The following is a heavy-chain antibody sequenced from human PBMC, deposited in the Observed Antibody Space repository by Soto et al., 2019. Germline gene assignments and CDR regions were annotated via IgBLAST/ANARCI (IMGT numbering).Heavy chain of an antibody. CDR1: GFTFSSYA. V-gene: IGHV3-23*01. CDR3: ASGSSSWYRRFAY. D-gene: IGHD6-13*01. Sequence: EVQLLESGGGLVQPGGSLRLSCAASGFTFSSYAMSWVRQAPGKGLEWVSAISGSGGSTYYADSVKGRFTFSRDNSKDTLYLQMNSLRAEDTAVYYCASGSSSWYRRFAYWGQGTLVTVSA. J-gene: IGHJ4*02. CDR2: ISGSGGST.